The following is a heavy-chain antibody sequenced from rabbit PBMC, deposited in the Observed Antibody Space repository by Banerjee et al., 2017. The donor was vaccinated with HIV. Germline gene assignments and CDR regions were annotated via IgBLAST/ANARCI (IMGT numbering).Heavy chain of an antibody. J-gene: IGHJ4*01. CDR3: VSYDDYGDRNL. CDR2: IDPVFGSI. V-gene: IGHV1S47*01. CDR1: GFDFSSYG. D-gene: IGHD2-1*01. Sequence: QEHLVESGGGLVQPGGSLKVSCKVSGFDFSSYGVSWVRQAPGKGLEWIGYIDPVFGSIHYASWVNGRFTISSHNAQNTLYLQLNSLTAADTATYFCVSYDDYGDRNLWGPGTLVTVS.